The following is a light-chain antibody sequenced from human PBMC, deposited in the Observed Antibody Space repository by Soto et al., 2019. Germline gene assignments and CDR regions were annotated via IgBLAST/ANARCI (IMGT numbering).Light chain of an antibody. J-gene: IGKJ4*01. CDR3: QQYNTYPLT. CDR2: EVS. CDR1: QGINNH. Sequence: DIQMTQSPSSLAASVRDRVTITCRASQGINNHLAWFQQKPGTAPKSLIYEVSSLHSGVPVRFSGSGSGTDFTLTISNLQPEDFATYYCQQYNTYPLTFGGGTKVEIE. V-gene: IGKV1-16*01.